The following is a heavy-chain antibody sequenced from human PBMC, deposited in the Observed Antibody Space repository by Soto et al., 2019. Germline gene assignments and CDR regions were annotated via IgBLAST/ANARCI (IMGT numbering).Heavy chain of an antibody. D-gene: IGHD1-20*01. CDR2: IIPIFGTA. Sequence: SVKVSCKASGGTFSSYAISWVRQAPGQGLEWMGGIIPIFGTANYAQKYQGRVTITADESTSTAYMELSSLRSEDTAVYYCSTYNWNHQFDYWGQGTLVTVSS. CDR3: STYNWNHQFDY. J-gene: IGHJ4*02. CDR1: GGTFSSYA. V-gene: IGHV1-69*13.